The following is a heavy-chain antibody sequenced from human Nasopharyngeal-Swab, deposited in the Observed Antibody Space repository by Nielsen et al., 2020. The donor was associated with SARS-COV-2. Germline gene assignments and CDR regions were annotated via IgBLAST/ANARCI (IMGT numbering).Heavy chain of an antibody. CDR3: ARSGYSYGFPDY. D-gene: IGHD5-18*01. J-gene: IGHJ4*02. Sequence: GGSLRLSCKGSGYSFTSYWFGGVRQMPGKGLEWMGIIFPGDSDTRYSPSFHGQVTISADKSISTAYLQWSSLKASETAMYYGARSGYSYGFPDYWGQGTLVTVSS. CDR1: GYSFTSYW. V-gene: IGHV5-51*01. CDR2: IFPGDSDT.